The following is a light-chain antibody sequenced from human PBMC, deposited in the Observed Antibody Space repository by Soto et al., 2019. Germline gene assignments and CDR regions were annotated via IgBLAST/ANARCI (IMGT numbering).Light chain of an antibody. Sequence: QSALTQPASVSGSLGQSITISCTGTTSDVGYYNFVSWYQQYPGKAPKLMIYDVSNRPSGVSNRFSGSTSGNTASLTISGLRAEDEADYYCSSYVSSGTLFGGGTKVTVL. CDR3: SSYVSSGTL. J-gene: IGLJ3*02. CDR2: DVS. CDR1: TSDVGYYNF. V-gene: IGLV2-14*01.